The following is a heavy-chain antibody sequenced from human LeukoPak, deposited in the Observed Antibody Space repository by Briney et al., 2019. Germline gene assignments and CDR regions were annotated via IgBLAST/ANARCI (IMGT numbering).Heavy chain of an antibody. Sequence: SVKVSCKASGGTFSSYAISWVRQAPGQGLEWMGGIIPIFGTANYAQKFQGRVTITADKSTSTAYMELSSLRSEDTAVYYCARDNYYDSSGYSRSYYYYYYYMDVWGKGTTVTVSS. D-gene: IGHD3-22*01. CDR2: IIPIFGTA. CDR1: GGTFSSYA. J-gene: IGHJ6*03. V-gene: IGHV1-69*06. CDR3: ARDNYYDSSGYSRSYYYYYYYMDV.